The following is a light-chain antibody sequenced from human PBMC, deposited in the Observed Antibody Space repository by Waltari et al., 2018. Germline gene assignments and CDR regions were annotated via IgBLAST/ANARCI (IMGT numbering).Light chain of an antibody. CDR1: GGSFATNY. CDR2: ADN. Sequence: FILTQSHSVSESPGRTVTISCSGSGGSFATNYVQWSQQRPGSAPTTVIYADNQGPSGVPDRFSGSVDSSSNSASLTISGLQTEDEADYYCQSYDGDRSWVFGGGTKLTVL. J-gene: IGLJ3*02. CDR3: QSYDGDRSWV. V-gene: IGLV6-57*02.